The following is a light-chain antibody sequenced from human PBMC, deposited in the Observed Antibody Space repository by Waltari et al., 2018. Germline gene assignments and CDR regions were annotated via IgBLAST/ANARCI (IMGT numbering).Light chain of an antibody. V-gene: IGLV2-11*01. Sequence: QSALTQPRSVSGSPGQSVTISCTGTSSDVGGSNYVSWYQQLPGKAPTVVIYDVRRRPSGVPSRFTGSRSGNTATLTISGLQAEDEADYHCCSYAGTYTWLFGGGTKLTVL. CDR1: SSDVGGSNY. CDR3: CSYAGTYTWL. CDR2: DVR. J-gene: IGLJ3*02.